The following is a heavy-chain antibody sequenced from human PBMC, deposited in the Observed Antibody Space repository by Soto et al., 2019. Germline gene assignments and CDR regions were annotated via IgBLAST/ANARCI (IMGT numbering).Heavy chain of an antibody. V-gene: IGHV5-10-1*01. J-gene: IGHJ6*02. CDR2: IDPSDSYT. CDR1: GYSFTSYW. D-gene: IGHD2-2*01. CDR3: ARQPIVVVPAAQADYYYYYGMDV. Sequence: GESLKISCKGSGYSFTSYWISWVRQMPGKGLEWLGRIDPSDSYTNYSPSFQGHVTISADKSISTAYLQWSSLKASDTAMYYCARQPIVVVPAAQADYYYYYGMDVWGQGTTVTVSS.